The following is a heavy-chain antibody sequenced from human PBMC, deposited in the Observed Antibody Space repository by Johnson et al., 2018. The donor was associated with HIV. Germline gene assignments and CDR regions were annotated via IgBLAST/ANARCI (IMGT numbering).Heavy chain of an antibody. Sequence: VQLVESGGGLVQPGGSLRLSCAASGFTFSRYDMHWVRQVTGKGLEWVSAIGAAGATYYSDSVKGRITISRDNAKNSLYLQMNSLRAEDTAVYYCARALGATGEAFDIWGQGTMVTVSS. D-gene: IGHD1-26*01. CDR1: GFTFSRYD. CDR2: IGAAGAT. J-gene: IGHJ3*02. V-gene: IGHV3-13*01. CDR3: ARALGATGEAFDI.